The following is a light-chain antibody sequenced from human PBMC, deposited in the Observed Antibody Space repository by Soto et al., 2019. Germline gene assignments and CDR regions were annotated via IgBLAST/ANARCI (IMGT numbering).Light chain of an antibody. J-gene: IGKJ2*01. Sequence: DIQMTQSPSSLSASVGDKVTISCRASQDISSRLAWYQQKPEKAPKSLIYGAARLQNWVPSRFSGSGSGTEFTLTISSLQPEDCATYYCQQYNNINNPRMFGEGTKVEIX. CDR3: QQYNNINNPRM. V-gene: IGKV1D-16*01. CDR2: GAA. CDR1: QDISSR.